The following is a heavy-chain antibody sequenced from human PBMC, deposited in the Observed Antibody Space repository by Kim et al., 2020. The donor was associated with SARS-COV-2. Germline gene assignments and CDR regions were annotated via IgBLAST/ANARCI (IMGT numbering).Heavy chain of an antibody. CDR1: GFTFSSYL. D-gene: IGHD1-26*01. V-gene: IGHV3-74*01. CDR3: ARGGDGMDV. Sequence: GGSLRLSCVASGFTFSSYLMHWARQAPGGGLVWVSRINSDGSTSYADSVKGRFTISRDNGKNTVYLQMNSLRAEDTAVYYCARGGDGMDVWGQGTTVTVS. CDR2: INSDGST. J-gene: IGHJ6*02.